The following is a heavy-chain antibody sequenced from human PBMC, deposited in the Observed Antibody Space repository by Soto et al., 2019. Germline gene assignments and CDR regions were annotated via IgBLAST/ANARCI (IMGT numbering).Heavy chain of an antibody. V-gene: IGHV3-23*01. Sequence: VQLLESGGGLVQPGGSLRLSCAASGFTFSSYAMSWVRQAPGKGLEWVSAISGSGGSTYYADSVKGRFTISRDNSKNTLYLQMNSLRAEDTAVYYCAKDLSSYDFWSGKPYDYYYYMDVWGKGTTVTVSS. CDR3: AKDLSSYDFWSGKPYDYYYYMDV. D-gene: IGHD3-3*01. CDR2: ISGSGGST. J-gene: IGHJ6*03. CDR1: GFTFSSYA.